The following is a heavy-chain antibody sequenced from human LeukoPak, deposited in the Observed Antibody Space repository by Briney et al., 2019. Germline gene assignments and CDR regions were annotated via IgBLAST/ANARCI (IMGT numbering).Heavy chain of an antibody. Sequence: SETLSLTSTVSGGSISSHYWSWIRQPPGKGLEWIGYIYYSGSTNYNPSLKSRVTISVDTSKNQFSLKLSSVTAADTAVYYCARANRGYYDSSGYSPWFDPWGQGTLVTVSS. CDR2: IYYSGST. CDR1: GGSISSHY. J-gene: IGHJ5*02. V-gene: IGHV4-59*11. CDR3: ARANRGYYDSSGYSPWFDP. D-gene: IGHD3-22*01.